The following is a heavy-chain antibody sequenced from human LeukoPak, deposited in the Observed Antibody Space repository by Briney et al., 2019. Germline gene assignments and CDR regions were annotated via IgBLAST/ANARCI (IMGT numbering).Heavy chain of an antibody. D-gene: IGHD4-17*01. V-gene: IGHV6-1*01. CDR1: GDSVSSNSAA. J-gene: IGHJ6*03. Sequence: SQTPSLTCAISGDSVSSNSAAWTWIRQSPSRGLEWLGRTYYRSKWYNDYEVSVQSRITINPDTSKNQFSLQLNSVTPEDTAVYYCARGRVTTIANYYYYYIDVWGKGTTVTVSS. CDR2: TYYRSKWYN. CDR3: ARGRVTTIANYYYYYIDV.